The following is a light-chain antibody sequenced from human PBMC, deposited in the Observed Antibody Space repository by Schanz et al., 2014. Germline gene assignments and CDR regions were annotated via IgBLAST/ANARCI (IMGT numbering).Light chain of an antibody. Sequence: QSALTQPPSASGSPGQSVTISCTGTSSDVGGYNYVSWYQHHPGKAPKLMIYEVTKRPSGVPDRFSGSKSGYTASLTVSGLQAEDEADYYCSSYAGSNNLGVFGGGTKVTVL. J-gene: IGLJ3*02. CDR2: EVT. V-gene: IGLV2-8*01. CDR3: SSYAGSNNLGV. CDR1: SSDVGGYNY.